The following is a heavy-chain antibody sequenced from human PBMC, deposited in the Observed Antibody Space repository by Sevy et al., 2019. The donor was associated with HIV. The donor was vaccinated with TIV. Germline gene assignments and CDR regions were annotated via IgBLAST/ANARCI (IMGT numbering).Heavy chain of an antibody. Sequence: GGSLRLSCTASGFTVNTNYMSWVRQAPEKGLEWVSVIYSGGSTYYADSVKGRFTISRDNSKNTVYLQMNSLRAEDTAVYYCARVSDASKGTAFDYWGQGTLVTVSS. CDR3: ARVSDASKGTAFDY. J-gene: IGHJ4*02. D-gene: IGHD3-16*01. V-gene: IGHV3-53*01. CDR1: GFTVNTNY. CDR2: IYSGGST.